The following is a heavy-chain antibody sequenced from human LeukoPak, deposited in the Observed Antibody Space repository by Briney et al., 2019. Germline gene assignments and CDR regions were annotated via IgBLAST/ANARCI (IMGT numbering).Heavy chain of an antibody. V-gene: IGHV3-30-3*01. D-gene: IGHD3-22*01. CDR3: AREASSGYYFYFDY. CDR2: ISYDGSNK. J-gene: IGHJ4*02. Sequence: GGSLRLSCAASGFTFSNYAMSWVRQAPGKGLEWVAVISYDGSNKYYADSVKGRFTISRDNSKNTLYLQMNSLRAEDTAVYYCAREASSGYYFYFDYWGQGTLVTVSS. CDR1: GFTFSNYA.